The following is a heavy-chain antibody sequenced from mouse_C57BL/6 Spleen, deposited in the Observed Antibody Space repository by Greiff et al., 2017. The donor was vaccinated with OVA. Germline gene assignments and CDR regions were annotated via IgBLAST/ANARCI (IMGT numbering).Heavy chain of an antibody. Sequence: EVKLVESGGGLVQPGGSLSLSCAASGFTFTDYYMSWVRQPPGKALEWLGFIRNKANGYTTEYSASVKGRFTISRDNSQSILYLQMNALRAEDSATYYCARYIPLLWYFDVWGTGTTVTVSS. CDR3: ARYIPLLWYFDV. CDR2: IRNKANGYTT. D-gene: IGHD2-10*01. V-gene: IGHV7-3*01. CDR1: GFTFTDYY. J-gene: IGHJ1*03.